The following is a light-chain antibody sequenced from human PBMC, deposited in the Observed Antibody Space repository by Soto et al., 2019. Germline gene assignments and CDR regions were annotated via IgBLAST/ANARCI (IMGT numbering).Light chain of an antibody. CDR1: QYISNY. CDR2: KAS. Sequence: DIQMTQSPSTLSASVGDRVTITCRASQYISNYLAWYQQKPGKAPKLLIYKASTLESGVPSRFRGSGSGTEFTLTISSLQPDDFGSYYCQQYSSSSWAFGQGTKVEIK. J-gene: IGKJ1*01. CDR3: QQYSSSSWA. V-gene: IGKV1-5*03.